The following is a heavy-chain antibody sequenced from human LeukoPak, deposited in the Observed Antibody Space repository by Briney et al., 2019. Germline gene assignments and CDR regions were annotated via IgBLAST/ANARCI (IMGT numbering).Heavy chain of an antibody. V-gene: IGHV3-30*18. CDR1: GFTFGSYG. D-gene: IGHD6-19*01. J-gene: IGHJ4*02. Sequence: GGSLGLSCAASGFTFGSYGMHWVRQAPGKGLEWVAAISYDGSYKYYADSVKDRFTISRDFSKNTLYLRMSSLRAEDTAVYYCAKTYSSGWWDLDFWGQGTLVSVSS. CDR2: ISYDGSYK. CDR3: AKTYSSGWWDLDF.